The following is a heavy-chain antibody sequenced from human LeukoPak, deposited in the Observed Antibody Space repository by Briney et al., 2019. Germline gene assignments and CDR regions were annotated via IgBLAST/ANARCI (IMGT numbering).Heavy chain of an antibody. CDR3: SRDYGGNLFYFDY. CDR1: GFTFSSYD. D-gene: IGHD4-23*01. V-gene: IGHV3-33*08. Sequence: GGSLRLSCAASGFTFSSYDMSWVRQAPGKGLEWVAVIWFDGSNKYYADSVKGRFTISRDNSKNTLYLQMNILRAEDTAVYYCSRDYGGNLFYFDYWGQGTLVTVSS. J-gene: IGHJ4*02. CDR2: IWFDGSNK.